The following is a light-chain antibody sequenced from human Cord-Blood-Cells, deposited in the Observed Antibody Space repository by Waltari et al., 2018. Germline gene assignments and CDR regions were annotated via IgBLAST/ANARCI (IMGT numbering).Light chain of an antibody. CDR1: QSISSY. V-gene: IGKV1-39*01. CDR2: AAS. J-gene: IGKJ4*01. CDR3: QQSYSTLT. Sequence: DIQMTQSPSSLSASVGDRVTITCRASQSISSYLNWYQPKPGKAPKPLIYAASSLQSGVPSRFSGSGSGTDFTLTISSLQPEDFATYYCQQSYSTLTFGGGTKVEIK.